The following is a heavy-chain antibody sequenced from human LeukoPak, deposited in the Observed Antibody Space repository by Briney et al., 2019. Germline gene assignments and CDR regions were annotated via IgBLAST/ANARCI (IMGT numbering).Heavy chain of an antibody. D-gene: IGHD1-14*01. J-gene: IGHJ4*02. CDR2: VDHGGSGT. CDR3: ITDLG. V-gene: IGHV3-74*01. CDR1: GFTFTSYW. Sequence: GGSLRLSCATSGFTFTSYWMHWVRQVAGKGLVWLARVDHGGSGTNYADSVKGRFTISRDNAKSTVYLQMNSLRVEDTAVYYCITDLGWGQGTLVTVSS.